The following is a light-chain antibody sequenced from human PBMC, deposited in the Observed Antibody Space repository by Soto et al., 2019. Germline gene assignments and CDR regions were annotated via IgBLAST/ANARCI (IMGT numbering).Light chain of an antibody. V-gene: IGKV1D-12*01. CDR1: QDISSW. Sequence: DIQMTQSPSSVSASVGDRVTLTCRASQDISSWLAWYQQKLGKAPNLLIYAASSLQSGVPPRFSGSGSGTDFTLTISSLQPEDFATYFCQQANSFPYTFGQGTKLEIK. CDR2: AAS. J-gene: IGKJ2*01. CDR3: QQANSFPYT.